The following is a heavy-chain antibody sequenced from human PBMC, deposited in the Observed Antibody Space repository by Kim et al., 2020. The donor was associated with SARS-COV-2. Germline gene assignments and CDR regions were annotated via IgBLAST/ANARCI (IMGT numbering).Heavy chain of an antibody. CDR3: ARGDYDILTGYRGGLYYFDY. D-gene: IGHD3-9*01. Sequence: ASVKVSCKASGYTFTSYDINWVRQATGQGLEWMGWMNPNSGNTGYAQKFQGRVTMTRNTSISTAYMELSSLRSEDTAVYYCARGDYDILTGYRGGLYYFDYWGQGTLVTVSS. CDR1: GYTFTSYD. CDR2: MNPNSGNT. V-gene: IGHV1-8*01. J-gene: IGHJ4*02.